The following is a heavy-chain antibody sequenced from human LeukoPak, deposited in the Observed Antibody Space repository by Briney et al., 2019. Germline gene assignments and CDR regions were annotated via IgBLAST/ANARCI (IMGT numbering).Heavy chain of an antibody. D-gene: IGHD3-22*01. CDR1: GFTFSSYW. Sequence: PGGSLRLSCAASGFTFSSYWMHWVRQAPGKGLVWVSRINSDGSSTSYADSVKGRFTISRDNAKNTLYLQMNSLRAEDTAVYYCARDSHVYYYDSSGFPQNWFDPWGQGTLVTVSS. CDR2: INSDGSST. CDR3: ARDSHVYYYDSSGFPQNWFDP. V-gene: IGHV3-74*01. J-gene: IGHJ5*02.